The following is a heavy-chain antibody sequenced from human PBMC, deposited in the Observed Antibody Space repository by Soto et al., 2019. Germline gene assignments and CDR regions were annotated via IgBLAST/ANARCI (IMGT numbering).Heavy chain of an antibody. CDR2: ISGSGGST. CDR1: GFTFSSYA. D-gene: IGHD6-13*01. J-gene: IGHJ4*02. CDR3: AKPPPGYSSSWYYFDY. Sequence: GGSLRLSCAASGFTFSSYAMTWVRQAPGKGLEWVSAISGSGGSTYYADSVKGRFTISRDNSKNTLYLQMNSLRAEDTAVYYCAKPPPGYSSSWYYFDYWGQGTLVTVSS. V-gene: IGHV3-23*01.